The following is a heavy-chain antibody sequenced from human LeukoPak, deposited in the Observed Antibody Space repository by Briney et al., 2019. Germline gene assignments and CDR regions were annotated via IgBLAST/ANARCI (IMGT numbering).Heavy chain of an antibody. Sequence: PGGSLRLSCAASGFTFSSYAMTWVRQAPGKGLEWVSTISGSGGTTYYADSVKGRFTISRDNSKNTLHLQMNNLRVEDTAVYYCATESAYCGGDCYGYWGQGTLVTVSS. J-gene: IGHJ4*02. CDR1: GFTFSSYA. CDR3: ATESAYCGGDCYGY. CDR2: ISGSGGTT. D-gene: IGHD2-21*01. V-gene: IGHV3-23*01.